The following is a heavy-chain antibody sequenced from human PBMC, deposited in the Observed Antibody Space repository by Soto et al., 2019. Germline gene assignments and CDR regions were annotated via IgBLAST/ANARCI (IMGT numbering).Heavy chain of an antibody. D-gene: IGHD6-19*01. J-gene: IGHJ4*02. V-gene: IGHV3-7*03. CDR1: GFTFFSSF. CDR3: ARYFRGSGRYFFGY. Sequence: PGGSLRLSCVPSGFTFFSSFMGWVRQAPGKGLQWVANINQDGGGTYYVDSVEGRFTISRDNAKDSLYLQMSSLRGEDTAVYYCARYFRGSGRYFFGYWGQGTLVTVSS. CDR2: INQDGGGT.